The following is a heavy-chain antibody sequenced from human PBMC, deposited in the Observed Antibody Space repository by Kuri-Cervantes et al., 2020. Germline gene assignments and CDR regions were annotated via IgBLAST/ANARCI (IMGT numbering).Heavy chain of an antibody. V-gene: IGHV1-3*01. CDR3: ARDAMVRGAMVDY. D-gene: IGHD3-10*01. J-gene: IGHJ4*02. Sequence: ASVKVSCKASGYTFTSYAMHWVRQAPGQRLEWMGWINAGNGNTKYSQKFQGRVTITTDTSTSTAYMELRSLRSDDTAVYYCARDAMVRGAMVDYWGQGTLVTVSS. CDR2: INAGNGNT. CDR1: GYTFTSYA.